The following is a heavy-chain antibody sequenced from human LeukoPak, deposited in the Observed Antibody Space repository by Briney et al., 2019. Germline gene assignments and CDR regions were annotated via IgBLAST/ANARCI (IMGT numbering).Heavy chain of an antibody. D-gene: IGHD4-17*01. CDR2: IIPIFGTA. Sequence: GSSVKVSCKASGGTFSSYAISWVRQAPGQGLEWMGGIIPIFGTANYAQKFQGRVTITADESTSTAYMELSSLRSEDTAVYYCARGLTVTTWGYRDAFDIWGQGTMVTVSS. CDR3: ARGLTVTTWGYRDAFDI. CDR1: GGTFSSYA. V-gene: IGHV1-69*01. J-gene: IGHJ3*02.